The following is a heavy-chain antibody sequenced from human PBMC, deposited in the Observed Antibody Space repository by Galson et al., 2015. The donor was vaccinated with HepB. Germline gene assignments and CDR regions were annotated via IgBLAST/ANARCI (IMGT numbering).Heavy chain of an antibody. CDR1: GYTFTGYY. V-gene: IGHV1-2*02. J-gene: IGHJ4*02. CDR2: INPNSGGT. Sequence: SVKVSCKASGYTFTGYYMHWVRQAPGQGLEWMGWINPNSGGTNYAQKFQGRVTMTRDTSISTAYVELSRLRSDDTAVYYCARRVGYGDSFDYRGPGTLVTVSS. CDR3: ARRVGYGDSFDY. D-gene: IGHD4-17*01.